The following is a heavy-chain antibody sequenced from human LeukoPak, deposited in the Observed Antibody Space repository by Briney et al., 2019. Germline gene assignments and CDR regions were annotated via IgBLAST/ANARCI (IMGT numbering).Heavy chain of an antibody. CDR2: IFHNGST. Sequence: PSETLSLTCTVSGASISTYYWSWIRQPPGKALEWIGYIFHNGSTNYNPSLKSRVTISIDTSKNQFSLKVSSVTAADTAVYYCARAHSSGWPHMFDPWGQGTLVTVPS. J-gene: IGHJ5*02. CDR1: GASISTYY. V-gene: IGHV4-59*01. D-gene: IGHD6-19*01. CDR3: ARAHSSGWPHMFDP.